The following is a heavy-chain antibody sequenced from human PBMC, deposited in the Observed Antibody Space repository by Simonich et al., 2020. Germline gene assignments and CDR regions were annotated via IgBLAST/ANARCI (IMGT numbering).Heavy chain of an antibody. V-gene: IGHV4-39*01. Sequence: QLQLQESGPGLVKPSETLSLTCTVSVGSISSSSYYWGRIRQSPEKGLGWIGSIYYSGSTYYNPTLKSRVTISVDTSKNQFSLKLSSVTAADTAVYYCARWAYSSSYFDYWGQGTLVTVSS. D-gene: IGHD6-6*01. CDR2: IYYSGST. CDR1: VGSISSSSYY. J-gene: IGHJ4*02. CDR3: ARWAYSSSYFDY.